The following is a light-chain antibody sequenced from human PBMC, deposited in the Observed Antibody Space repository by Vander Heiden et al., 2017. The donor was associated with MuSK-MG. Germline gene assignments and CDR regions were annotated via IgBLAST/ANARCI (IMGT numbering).Light chain of an antibody. CDR1: YSNIGRND. J-gene: IGLJ2*01. CDR2: STN. V-gene: IGLV1-44*01. Sequence: QSVLTQPPSASGTPGQRVIISFSGSYSNIGRNDVNWFQQQLPGTAPKVLIYSTNQRHSGVPARFSGSKSGTSASLAISGLQSEDEADYYCVVWDDNINGVIFGPGTKVTVL. CDR3: VVWDDNINGVI.